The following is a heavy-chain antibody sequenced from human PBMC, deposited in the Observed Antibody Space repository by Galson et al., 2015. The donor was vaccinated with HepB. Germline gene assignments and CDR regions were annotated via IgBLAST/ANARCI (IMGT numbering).Heavy chain of an antibody. J-gene: IGHJ3*02. CDR1: TFDDYA. CDR3: AKDISGDPTPNDAFNI. CDR2: LSWNSGSL. Sequence: TFDDYAMHWVRQAPGKGLEWVSGLSWNSGSLGYADSVKGRFTISRDNAKNSLYLQMNSLRAEDTALYYCAKDISGDPTPNDAFNIWGQGTMVTASS. D-gene: IGHD4-17*01. V-gene: IGHV3-9*01.